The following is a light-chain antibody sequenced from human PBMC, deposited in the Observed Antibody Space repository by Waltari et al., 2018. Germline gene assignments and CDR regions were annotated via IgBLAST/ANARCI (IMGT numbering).Light chain of an antibody. CDR1: PSTLVTRY. Sequence: QSVLTQPPSASGTPGQRVTIPCSGSPSTLVTRYVYWYRQLPGTAPQLLIYRSNQRPSGVPDRFSGSKSGTSASLAISGLRSEDEADYYCSAWDDSLSGPVFGGGTKLTVL. CDR2: RSN. J-gene: IGLJ2*01. CDR3: SAWDDSLSGPV. V-gene: IGLV1-47*01.